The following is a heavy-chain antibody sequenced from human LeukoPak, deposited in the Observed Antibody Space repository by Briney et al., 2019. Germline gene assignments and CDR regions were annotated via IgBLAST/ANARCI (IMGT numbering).Heavy chain of an antibody. CDR1: GYSLNSYR. J-gene: IGHJ4*02. Sequence: HGESPNISCNGSGYSLNSYRLDRVRQMPRKGLELIGTYYPGDSDTRYSPSFQGQVTISADKSISTAYLQWSSLKASDTAMYYCARHYKAYYYDSSGLDYWGQGTLVTVSS. D-gene: IGHD3-22*01. CDR3: ARHYKAYYYDSSGLDY. V-gene: IGHV5-51*01. CDR2: YYPGDSDT.